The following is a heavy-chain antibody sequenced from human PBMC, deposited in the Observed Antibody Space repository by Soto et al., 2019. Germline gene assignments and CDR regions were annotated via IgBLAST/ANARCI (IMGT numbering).Heavy chain of an antibody. V-gene: IGHV4-30-2*01. Sequence: QLPLQESGSGRVKPSQTLSLTCAVPGGSISSGGSSWGGIRQQPGKGLGGIGYISHSGSTYSNPSLKSRVTISVDRSKNQFSLKLSSVTAADTAVYYCAAGGGLPRYYWGQGTLVTVSS. CDR2: ISHSGST. D-gene: IGHD5-12*01. CDR1: GGSISSGGSS. CDR3: AAGGGLPRYY. J-gene: IGHJ4*02.